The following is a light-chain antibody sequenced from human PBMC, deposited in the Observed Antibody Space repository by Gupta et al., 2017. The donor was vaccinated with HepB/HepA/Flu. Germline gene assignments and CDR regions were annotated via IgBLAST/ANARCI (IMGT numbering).Light chain of an antibody. CDR3: QPRSNWPRT. Sequence: EIVLTHSPDTLSLSPGERATLSCRASQSVTNNLAWYQQKPGQAPRLLIYDTSNRATGIPARFSGSGSGTDFTLTISSLETEDFAVYYCQPRSNWPRTFGGGTNVEIK. CDR2: DTS. CDR1: QSVTNN. J-gene: IGKJ4*01. V-gene: IGKV3-11*01.